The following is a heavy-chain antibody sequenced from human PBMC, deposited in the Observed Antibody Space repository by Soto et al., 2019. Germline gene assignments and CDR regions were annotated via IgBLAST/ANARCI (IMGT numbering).Heavy chain of an antibody. CDR3: AGDSSGYYYDATEGAFDI. V-gene: IGHV3-30-3*01. J-gene: IGHJ3*02. D-gene: IGHD3-22*01. CDR2: ISYDGSNK. CDR1: GFTFSSYA. Sequence: VGSLRLSCAASGFTFSSYAMHWVRQAPGKGLEWVAVISYDGSNKYYADSVKGRFTISRDNSKNTLYLQMTSLRAEDTAVYYCAGDSSGYYYDATEGAFDIWGQGTMVTVSS.